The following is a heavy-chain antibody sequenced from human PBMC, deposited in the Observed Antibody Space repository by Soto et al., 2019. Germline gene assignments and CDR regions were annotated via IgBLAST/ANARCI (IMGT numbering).Heavy chain of an antibody. J-gene: IGHJ4*02. CDR1: GFLFSNAW. CDR2: IKTNANGGTT. D-gene: IGHD5-12*01. CDR3: TGGDIAGDFDY. V-gene: IGHV3-15*01. Sequence: EVQMVESGGGLVKPGGSLRLSCAASGFLFSNAWMSWVRQAPGKGLEWVGRIKTNANGGTTDYATPVKGRFTVSRDDSKNTVYLQMNSLTTEDTAVYYCTGGDIAGDFDYWGQGTLVTVSS.